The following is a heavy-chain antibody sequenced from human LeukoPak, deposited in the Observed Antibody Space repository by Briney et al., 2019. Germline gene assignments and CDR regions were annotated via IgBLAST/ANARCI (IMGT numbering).Heavy chain of an antibody. J-gene: IGHJ6*03. CDR3: ASGYCSSTSCYLYYMDV. CDR2: IIPILGIA. V-gene: IGHV1-69*02. D-gene: IGHD2-2*03. CDR1: GGTFSSYT. Sequence: GASVKVSCXASGGTFSSYTISWVRQALGQGLEWMARIIPILGIANYAQKFQGRVTITADKSTSTAYMELSSLRSEDTAVYYCASGYCSSTSCYLYYMDVWGKGTTVTVSS.